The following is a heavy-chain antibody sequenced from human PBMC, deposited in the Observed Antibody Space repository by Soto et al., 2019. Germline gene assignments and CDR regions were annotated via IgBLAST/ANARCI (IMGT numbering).Heavy chain of an antibody. V-gene: IGHV1-69*01. CDR3: ASGASRWYPYFFDS. J-gene: IGHJ4*02. CDR1: EGTFNSYA. Sequence: QAQVVQSGAEVRKPGSSVKLSCKASEGTFNSYAIAWVRQSPGQGLEWMGGIIPYYNTLNYAQKFQDRVTVTADDSTNTVYMELSSLRSDDTAVYFCASGASRWYPYFFDSWAQGPLVTVSS. CDR2: IIPYYNTL. D-gene: IGHD6-13*01.